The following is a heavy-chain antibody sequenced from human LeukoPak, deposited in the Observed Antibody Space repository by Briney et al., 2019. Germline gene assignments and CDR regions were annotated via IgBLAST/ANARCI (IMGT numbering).Heavy chain of an antibody. CDR1: GYHFPSYW. V-gene: IGHV5-51*01. D-gene: IGHD5-24*01. J-gene: IGHJ4*02. Sequence: GASLKISCQGSGYHFPSYWIGWVRQMPGKGLEWMGIIYPGNSDSRYSPSFQGQVTISADKSISTAYLQWSSLKASDTAIYYCARHGEMAAIGNFDYWGQGTLVTVSS. CDR3: ARHGEMAAIGNFDY. CDR2: IYPGNSDS.